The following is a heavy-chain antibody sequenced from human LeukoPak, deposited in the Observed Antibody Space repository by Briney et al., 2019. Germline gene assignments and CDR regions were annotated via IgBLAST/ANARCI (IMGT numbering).Heavy chain of an antibody. V-gene: IGHV1-69*13. J-gene: IGHJ4*02. CDR3: ARAQGPSFDY. CDR2: IIPIFGSA. CDR1: GGTFSSSA. Sequence: SVKVSCKASGGTFSSSAISWVRQAPGQGLEWMGGIIPIFGSANYAQNFQGRVTISADESTITAYTELSSLRSEDTAVYYCARAQGPSFDYWSQGTLVTVSS.